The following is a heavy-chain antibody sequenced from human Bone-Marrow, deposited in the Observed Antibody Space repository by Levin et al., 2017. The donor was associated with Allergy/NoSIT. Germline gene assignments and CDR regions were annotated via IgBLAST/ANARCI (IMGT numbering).Heavy chain of an antibody. J-gene: IGHJ6*02. Sequence: GGSLRLSCAASGFNFTNAWMSWVRQAPGKGLEWVGRIKSRNDGGTTDYAAPVKGRFIISKDVSKNTLYLQMNSLKTQDTAVYYCSTEGGHCSGGSCYLLPFYYGMDVWGQRTTVTVSS. CDR2: IKSRNDGGTT. D-gene: IGHD2-15*01. CDR3: STEGGHCSGGSCYLLPFYYGMDV. V-gene: IGHV3-15*01. CDR1: GFNFTNAW.